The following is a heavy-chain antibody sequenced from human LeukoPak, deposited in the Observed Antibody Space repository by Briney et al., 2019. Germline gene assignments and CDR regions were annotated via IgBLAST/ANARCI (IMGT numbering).Heavy chain of an antibody. Sequence: ASVKVSCKASGYTFTSYGISWVRQAPGQGLEWMGWISAYNGNTNYAQKLQGRVTMTTDTSTSTAYMELRSLRSDDTAVYYCARSATIFGVVPAYMEVWGKGTTVTVSS. CDR2: ISAYNGNT. D-gene: IGHD3-3*01. J-gene: IGHJ6*03. V-gene: IGHV1-18*01. CDR3: ARSATIFGVVPAYMEV. CDR1: GYTFTSYG.